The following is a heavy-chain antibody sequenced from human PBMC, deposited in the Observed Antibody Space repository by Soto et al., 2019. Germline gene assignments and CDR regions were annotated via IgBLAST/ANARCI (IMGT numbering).Heavy chain of an antibody. V-gene: IGHV4-34*01. CDR3: AAVAAYYYYYGMDV. J-gene: IGHJ6*02. CDR2: INHSGST. D-gene: IGHD6-19*01. Sequence: PSETLSLTCAVYGGSFSGYYWSWIRQPPGKGLEWIGEINHSGSTNYNPSLKSRVTISVDTSKNQFSLKLSSVTAADTAVYYCAAVAAYYYYYGMDVWGQGTTVTVS. CDR1: GGSFSGYY.